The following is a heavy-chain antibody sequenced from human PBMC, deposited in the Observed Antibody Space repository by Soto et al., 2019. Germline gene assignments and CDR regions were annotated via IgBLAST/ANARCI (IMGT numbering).Heavy chain of an antibody. J-gene: IGHJ6*02. D-gene: IGHD6-13*01. CDR3: AKGREGSSWVYYYYGMDV. V-gene: IGHV3-30*18. CDR2: ISYDGSNK. CDR1: GFTFSSYG. Sequence: AGGSLRLSCAASGFTFSSYGMHWVRQAPGKGPEWVAVISYDGSNKYYADSVKGRFTISRDNSKNTLYLQMNSLRAEDTAVYYCAKGREGSSWVYYYYGMDVWGQGTTVTVSS.